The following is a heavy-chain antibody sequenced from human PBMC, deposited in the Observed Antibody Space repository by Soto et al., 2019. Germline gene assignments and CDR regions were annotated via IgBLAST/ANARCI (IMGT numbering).Heavy chain of an antibody. D-gene: IGHD2-8*01. CDR2: IYHSGST. Sequence: SETLSLTCTVSDGSISSSEYYWSWIRQPPGKGLEWIGYIYHSGSTYSNASLKSRVTISIDASKNQVSLRLSSVTAADTAVYYFARTRYCTNGICLLGLLDYWGQGTLVSVSS. V-gene: IGHV4-30-4*01. CDR1: DGSISSSEYY. J-gene: IGHJ4*02. CDR3: ARTRYCTNGICLLGLLDY.